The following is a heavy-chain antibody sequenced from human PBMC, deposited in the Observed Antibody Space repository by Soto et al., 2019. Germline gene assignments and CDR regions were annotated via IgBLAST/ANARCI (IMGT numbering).Heavy chain of an antibody. Sequence: KPSETLSLTCTVSGGSISSYYWSWIRQPPGKGLEWIGYIYYSGSTNYNPSLKSRVTISVDTSKNQFSLKLSSVTAADTAVYYCARGMFVVVPAGNYYYGMDVWGQGTTVTVSS. CDR2: IYYSGST. J-gene: IGHJ6*02. CDR3: ARGMFVVVPAGNYYYGMDV. V-gene: IGHV4-59*01. D-gene: IGHD2-2*01. CDR1: GGSISSYY.